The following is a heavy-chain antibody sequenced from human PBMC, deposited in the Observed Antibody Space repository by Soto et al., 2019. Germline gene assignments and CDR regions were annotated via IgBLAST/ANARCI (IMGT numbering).Heavy chain of an antibody. CDR3: ARTHFDILTGYYKSVGYFDY. CDR2: IYYSGST. Sequence: PSETLSLTCTVSGGSISSSSYYWGWIRQPPGKGLEWIGSIYYSGSTYYNPSLKSRVTISTDTSKNQFSLKLSSVTAADTAVYYCARTHFDILTGYYKSVGYFDYWGQGTLVTSPQ. J-gene: IGHJ4*02. CDR1: GGSISSSSYY. V-gene: IGHV4-39*07. D-gene: IGHD3-9*01.